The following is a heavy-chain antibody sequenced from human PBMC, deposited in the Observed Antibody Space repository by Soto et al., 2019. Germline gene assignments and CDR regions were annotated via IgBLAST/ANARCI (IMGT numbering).Heavy chain of an antibody. D-gene: IGHD3-3*01. CDR3: ARAVWNYDFWSGSRVNWFDP. J-gene: IGHJ5*02. V-gene: IGHV4-30-4*01. CDR2: IYYSGST. CDR1: GGSISSGDYY. Sequence: PSETLSLTCTVSGGSISSGDYYWSWIRQPPGKGLEWIGYIYYSGSTYYNPSLKSRVTISVDTSKNQFSLKLSSVTAADTAVYYCARAVWNYDFWSGSRVNWFDPWGQGTLVTVSS.